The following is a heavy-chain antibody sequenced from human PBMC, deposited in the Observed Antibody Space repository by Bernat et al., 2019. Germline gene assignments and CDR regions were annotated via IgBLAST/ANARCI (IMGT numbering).Heavy chain of an antibody. CDR1: GFTFSNYW. CDR3: ATSGAAAKFDY. V-gene: IGHV3-7*01. Sequence: EVQLVESGGGLVQPGGSLRLSCAASGFTFSNYWMSWVCQAPGKGLEWVANIKKDGDDKYYVDSVKGRFTISRDNAKNSLYLQMNTLRAEDTAVYYCATSGAAAKFDYWGQGILVTVSS. D-gene: IGHD6-13*01. CDR2: IKKDGDDK. J-gene: IGHJ4*02.